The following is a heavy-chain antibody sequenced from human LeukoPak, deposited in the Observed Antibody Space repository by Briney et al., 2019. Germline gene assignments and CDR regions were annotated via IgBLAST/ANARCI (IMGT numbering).Heavy chain of an antibody. CDR2: INRSGST. CDR1: GGSFCDIY. J-gene: IGHJ4*02. V-gene: IGHV4-34*01. Sequence: SETLSLTCAGYGGSFCDIYWSWIRQPPGKGLEWIGEINRSGSTNYKPSLKSRVTISVDTSKNQFSLNLSSVTAADTAVYYCARAYSSGLPGYWGQGTLVTVSS. D-gene: IGHD6-19*01. CDR3: ARAYSSGLPGY.